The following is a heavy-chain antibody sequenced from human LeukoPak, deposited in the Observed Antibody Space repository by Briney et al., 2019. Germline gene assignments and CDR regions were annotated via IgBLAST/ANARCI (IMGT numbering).Heavy chain of an antibody. J-gene: IGHJ6*02. CDR3: ARADSTSPGHYYYGMDV. Sequence: SETLSLTCTVSGGSISSGGYYWSWIRQHPGKGLEWIGYIYYSGSTYYNPSLKSRVTMSVDTSKNQFSLKLSSVTAADTAVYYCARADSTSPGHYYYGMDVWGQGTTVTVSS. V-gene: IGHV4-31*03. CDR2: IYYSGST. CDR1: GGSISSGGYY. D-gene: IGHD2-2*01.